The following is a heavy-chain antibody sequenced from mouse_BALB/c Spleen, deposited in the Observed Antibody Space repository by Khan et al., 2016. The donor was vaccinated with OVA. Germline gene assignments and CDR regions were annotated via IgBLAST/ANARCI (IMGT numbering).Heavy chain of an antibody. CDR1: GFTFSSYA. V-gene: IGHV5-9-3*01. J-gene: IGHJ3*01. CDR3: ARRNYGPFAY. CDR2: ISSGGDYT. Sequence: EVELVESGGGLVKPGGPLKLSCTTSGFTFSSYAMSWVRQTPEKRLEWVATISSGGDYTYYPDSVKGRFTISRDNAKSTLYLQMSSLRSEDTAMYYCARRNYGPFAYWGQGTLVTVSA. D-gene: IGHD1-1*01.